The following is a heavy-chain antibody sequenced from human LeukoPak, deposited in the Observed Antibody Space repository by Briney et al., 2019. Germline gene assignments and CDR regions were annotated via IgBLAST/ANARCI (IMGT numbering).Heavy chain of an antibody. D-gene: IGHD1-26*01. V-gene: IGHV4-59*01. CDR3: AGHGGSYTFDL. Sequence: SETLSLTRTVSGGPLCSYEWSLVRQPPGKRLELIGYMYDSTSTNYNPTLKSRVTISVDTSKNQFSLRLSSVTAADTAVYYCAGHGGSYTFDLWGQGVLVTVSS. CDR2: MYDSTST. J-gene: IGHJ4*02. CDR1: GGPLCSYE.